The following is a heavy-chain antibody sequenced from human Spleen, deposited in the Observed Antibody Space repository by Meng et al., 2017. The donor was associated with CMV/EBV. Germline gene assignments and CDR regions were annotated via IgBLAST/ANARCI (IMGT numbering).Heavy chain of an antibody. CDR1: GFTFSRYA. CDR2: ISSGGSTI. D-gene: IGHD1-26*01. J-gene: IGHJ5*02. Sequence: GESLKISCAASGFTFSRYAMNWVRQAPGKGLEWVSYISSGGSTIYYADSVKGRFTISRDNAKNSLYLQMNSLRAEDTAVYYCAREGPRSFRNWFDPWGQGTLVTVSS. CDR3: AREGPRSFRNWFDP. V-gene: IGHV3-48*03.